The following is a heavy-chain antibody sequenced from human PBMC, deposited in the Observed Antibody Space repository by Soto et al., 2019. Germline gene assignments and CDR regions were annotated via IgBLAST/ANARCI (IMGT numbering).Heavy chain of an antibody. CDR1: GFAFSSYE. Sequence: PGGSLRLSRAASGFAFSSYEMDWVRQAPGEGLEWIAYMTSTGSTIYYADSVKGRFTISRDNAKNSLYLDMNSLRAEDTAVYYCVKEKSVMYSGYDAFDVWGQGTKVTVSS. V-gene: IGHV3-48*03. CDR3: VKEKSVMYSGYDAFDV. CDR2: MTSTGSTI. D-gene: IGHD5-12*01. J-gene: IGHJ3*01.